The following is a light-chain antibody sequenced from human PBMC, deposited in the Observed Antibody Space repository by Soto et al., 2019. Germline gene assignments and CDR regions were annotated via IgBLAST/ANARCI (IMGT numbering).Light chain of an antibody. J-gene: IGKJ5*01. CDR1: QSVSSSY. Sequence: EIVLTQSPGTLSLSPVERATLSCMASQSVSSSYLAWYQQKQGQVPRLLLYGASSRATGIPDRFSGSGSGTDFTLTINRLEPEDFAVYYCQQYGSSPWTFGQGTRLEIK. V-gene: IGKV3-20*01. CDR3: QQYGSSPWT. CDR2: GAS.